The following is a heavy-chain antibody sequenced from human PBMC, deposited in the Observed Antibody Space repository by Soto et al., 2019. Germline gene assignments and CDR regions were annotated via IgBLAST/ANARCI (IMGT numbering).Heavy chain of an antibody. CDR2: IYYSGST. Sequence: PSETLSLTCTVSGGSISSYYWSWIRQPPGKGLEWIGYIYYSGSTNYNPSLKSRVTISVDTSKNQFSLKLSSVTAADTAVYYCARFSYGDLFDYWGQGTLVTSPQ. J-gene: IGHJ4*02. CDR3: ARFSYGDLFDY. CDR1: GGSISSYY. D-gene: IGHD4-17*01. V-gene: IGHV4-59*08.